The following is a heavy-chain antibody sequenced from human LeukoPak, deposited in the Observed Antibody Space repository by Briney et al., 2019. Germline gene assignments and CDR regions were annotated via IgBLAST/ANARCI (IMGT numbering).Heavy chain of an antibody. Sequence: SETLSLTCTVSGGSISSYYWSWIRQPPGRGLEWIGYIYYSGSTNYNPSLKSRVTISVDTSKNQFSLKLSSVTAADTAVYYCARYAITNTKTRKSALFDYWGQGTLVTVSS. J-gene: IGHJ4*02. CDR3: ARYAITNTKTRKSALFDY. CDR1: GGSISSYY. V-gene: IGHV4-59*01. D-gene: IGHD3-10*01. CDR2: IYYSGST.